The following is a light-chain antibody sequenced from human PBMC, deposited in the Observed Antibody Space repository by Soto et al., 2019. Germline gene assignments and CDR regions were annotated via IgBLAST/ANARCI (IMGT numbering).Light chain of an antibody. CDR2: STS. CDR1: TGAVTSGFY. Sequence: QAVVTQEPSLTVSPGGTVTLTCSSSTGAVTSGFYANWVQLKPGQAPRAMIYSTSNRHSWTPARFSGSLLGDKAALTVSNVQPGDEAEYYCLLYYGGDQPWMFGGGTKVTVL. CDR3: LLYYGGDQPWM. J-gene: IGLJ3*02. V-gene: IGLV7-43*01.